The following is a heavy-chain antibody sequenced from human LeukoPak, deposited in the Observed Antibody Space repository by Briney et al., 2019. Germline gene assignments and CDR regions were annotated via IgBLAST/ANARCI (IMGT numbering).Heavy chain of an antibody. CDR3: ARSPIETYRSHYYTMDV. Sequence: ASVKVSCKASRGTFSSYAISWVRQAPGQGLEWMGGIIPIFGTANYAQKFQGRVTITADESTSTAYMELSSLRSEDTAVYYCARSPIETYRSHYYTMDVWGQGTTVTVSS. CDR2: IIPIFGTA. D-gene: IGHD4-11*01. J-gene: IGHJ6*02. V-gene: IGHV1-69*13. CDR1: RGTFSSYA.